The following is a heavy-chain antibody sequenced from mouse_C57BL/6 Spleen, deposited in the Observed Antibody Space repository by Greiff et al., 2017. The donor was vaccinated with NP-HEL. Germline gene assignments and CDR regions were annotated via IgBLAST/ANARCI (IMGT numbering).Heavy chain of an antibody. CDR2: IYPGSGST. CDR1: GYTFTSYW. CDR3: AKSPDYYYGSSYAMYY. D-gene: IGHD1-1*01. V-gene: IGHV1-55*01. Sequence: QVQLQQPGAELVKPGASVKMSCKASGYTFTSYWITWVKQRPGQGLEWIGDIYPGSGSTNYNEKFQSKATLTVDTSSSTAYMQLSSLTSEDSAVYYCAKSPDYYYGSSYAMYYWGQGTSVTVSS. J-gene: IGHJ4*01.